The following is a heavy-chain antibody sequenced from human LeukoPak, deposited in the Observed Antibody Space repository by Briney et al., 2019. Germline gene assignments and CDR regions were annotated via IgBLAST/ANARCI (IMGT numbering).Heavy chain of an antibody. CDR1: GYSLKSEDY. CDR3: ARAYNWNYGFSFPYNWFDT. D-gene: IGHD1-7*01. CDR2: FCGSSSP. V-gene: IGHV4-38-2*01. Sequence: KPSETLSLTCVISGYSLKSEDYWGWIRQVPGKGLEWVGAFCGSSSPAYSPLLRGRVTMSLDTANDHFSLTLTSVTAADPAVYYCARAYNWNYGFSFPYNWFDTWGEGTLVTVSS. J-gene: IGHJ5*02.